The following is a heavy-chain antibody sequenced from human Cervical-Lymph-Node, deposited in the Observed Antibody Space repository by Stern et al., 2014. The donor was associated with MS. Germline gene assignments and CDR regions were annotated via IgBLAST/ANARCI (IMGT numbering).Heavy chain of an antibody. CDR3: AHSGGGSSWLRYFDY. CDR2: IYWDDDK. V-gene: IGHV2-5*02. D-gene: IGHD6-13*01. Sequence: QVTLKESGPTLVKPTQTLTLTCTFSGFSLSTSGVGVGWIRQPPGKALQGLELIYWDDDKRYSPSLKSRLTITKDTSKNQVVLTMTNMDPVDTATYYCAHSGGGSSWLRYFDYWGQGTLVTVSS. J-gene: IGHJ4*02. CDR1: GFSLSTSGVG.